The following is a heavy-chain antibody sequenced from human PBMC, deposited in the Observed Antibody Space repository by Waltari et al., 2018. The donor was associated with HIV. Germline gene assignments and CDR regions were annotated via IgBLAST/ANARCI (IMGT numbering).Heavy chain of an antibody. CDR2: IYPGDSDT. D-gene: IGHD2-8*01. CDR3: TKGMYANQDYFDN. V-gene: IGHV5-51*03. J-gene: IGHJ4*02. Sequence: EVQLVQSGAEVKKPGESLKISWKGSGYSFATYWIGWVRQMPGKGMEWMGIIYPGDSDTRYSPSFQGQVTISADKSIRTAYLQWSSLKASDTAMYYCTKGMYANQDYFDNWGQGTLVTVSS. CDR1: GYSFATYW.